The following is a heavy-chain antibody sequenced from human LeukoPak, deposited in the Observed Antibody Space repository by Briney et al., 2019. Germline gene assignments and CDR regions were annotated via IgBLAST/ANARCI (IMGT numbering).Heavy chain of an antibody. D-gene: IGHD2-2*01. CDR3: AKREEVAAMSDCAF. V-gene: IGHV3-30*02. CDR2: IQHGGGNQ. Sequence: PGGSLRLSCAASGFILNNYYMHWVRQAPGKGLEWVASIQHGGGNQYYVDSVKGRFTISRDNSKNTLYLQMNSLRTGDTAVYYCAKREEVAAMSDCAFWRQGTLVTVSS. CDR1: GFILNNYY. J-gene: IGHJ4*02.